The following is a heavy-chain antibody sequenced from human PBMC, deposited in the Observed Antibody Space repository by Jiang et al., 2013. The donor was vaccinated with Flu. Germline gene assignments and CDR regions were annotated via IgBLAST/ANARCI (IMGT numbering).Heavy chain of an antibody. D-gene: IGHD3-9*01. V-gene: IGHV3-33*01. CDR3: AREGDVRYFDWLSPYGMDV. Sequence: WVAVIWYDGSNKYYADSVKGRFTISRDNSKNTLYLQMNSLRAEDTAVYYCAREGDVRYFDWLSPYGMDVWGQGTTVTVSS. J-gene: IGHJ6*02. CDR2: IWYDGSNK.